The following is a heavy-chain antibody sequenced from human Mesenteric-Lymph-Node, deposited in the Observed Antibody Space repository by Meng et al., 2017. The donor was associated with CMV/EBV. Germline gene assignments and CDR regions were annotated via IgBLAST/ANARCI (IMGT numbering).Heavy chain of an antibody. CDR1: GDSIINYY. Sequence: SETLSLTCTVSGDSIINYYWTWVRQPPGRRPESIGYIFYSGSTSYNPSLKSRVTISVDTSKNQFSLKLSSVTAADTAVYYCARDAGGTGTSGYYYYYGMDVWGQGTTVTVSS. J-gene: IGHJ6*02. CDR2: IFYSGST. D-gene: IGHD1-7*01. V-gene: IGHV4-59*01. CDR3: ARDAGGTGTSGYYYYYGMDV.